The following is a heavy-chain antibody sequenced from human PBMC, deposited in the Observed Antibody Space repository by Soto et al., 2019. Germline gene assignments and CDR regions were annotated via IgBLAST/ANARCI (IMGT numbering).Heavy chain of an antibody. Sequence: ASVKVSCKACGYTFKGYYMHWVRQAHGQRLERMRWINPKSGGTNYAQKFQGWVTMTRDTSISTAYMELSRLRSDDTAVYYCARNYDSSGYNYGMDVWGQGTTVTVSS. V-gene: IGHV1-2*04. J-gene: IGHJ6*02. CDR2: INPKSGGT. CDR3: ARNYDSSGYNYGMDV. CDR1: GYTFKGYY. D-gene: IGHD3-22*01.